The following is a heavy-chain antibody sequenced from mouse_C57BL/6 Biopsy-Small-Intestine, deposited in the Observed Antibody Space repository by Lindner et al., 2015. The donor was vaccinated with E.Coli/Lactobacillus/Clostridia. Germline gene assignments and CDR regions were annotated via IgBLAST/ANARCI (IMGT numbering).Heavy chain of an antibody. D-gene: IGHD1-1*02. CDR3: ARDYGRLDY. Sequence: SVKVSCKASGYTFSNYGISWVRQAPGQGLEWMGWIGAYNGITNYAERLQGRVTMTTDTSTSTAYMELRSLRSDYTAVFYCARDYGRLDYWGQGTLVTVSS. CDR2: IGAYNGIT. CDR1: GYTFSNYG. V-gene: IGHV1-14*01. J-gene: IGHJ4*01.